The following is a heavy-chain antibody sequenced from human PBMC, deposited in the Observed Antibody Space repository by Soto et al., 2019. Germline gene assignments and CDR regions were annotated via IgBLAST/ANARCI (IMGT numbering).Heavy chain of an antibody. CDR3: AKDFSRTTVTTNFDY. D-gene: IGHD4-17*01. CDR1: GFTVSSYA. Sequence: LRLSCAASGFTVSSYAMSWVRQAPGKGLEWVSAISGSGGSTYYADSVKGRFTISRDNSKNTLYLQMNSMRAEDTAVYYCAKDFSRTTVTTNFDYWGQGTLVTVSS. V-gene: IGHV3-23*01. CDR2: ISGSGGST. J-gene: IGHJ4*02.